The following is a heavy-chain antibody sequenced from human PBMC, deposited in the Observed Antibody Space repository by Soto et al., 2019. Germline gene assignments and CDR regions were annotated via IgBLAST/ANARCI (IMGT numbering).Heavy chain of an antibody. CDR3: AKSLLFVDHAYMDV. J-gene: IGHJ6*03. CDR1: GGSFTSYT. D-gene: IGHD2-21*01. CDR2: IIPIKGRA. V-gene: IGHV1-69*02. Sequence: QVQLVQSGAEVKKPGSSVKVSCEASGGSFTSYTFTWVRQAPGQGLEWMGRIIPIKGRADYALKLQARVTITADRSTKTVYMELRGLRPEDTAIYYCAKSLLFVDHAYMDVWGKGTTVTVSS.